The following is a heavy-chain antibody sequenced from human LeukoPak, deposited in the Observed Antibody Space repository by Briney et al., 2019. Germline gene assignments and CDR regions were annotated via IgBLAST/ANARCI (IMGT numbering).Heavy chain of an antibody. Sequence: VASVKVSCKAPGGTFSSYAISWVRQAPGQGLEWMGGIIPIFGTANYAQKFQGRVTITADESTSTAYMELSSLRSEDTAVYYCATDPRSLLYDSSGHHAFDIWGQGTMVTVSS. CDR2: IIPIFGTA. V-gene: IGHV1-69*13. CDR3: ATDPRSLLYDSSGHHAFDI. CDR1: GGTFSSYA. J-gene: IGHJ3*02. D-gene: IGHD3-22*01.